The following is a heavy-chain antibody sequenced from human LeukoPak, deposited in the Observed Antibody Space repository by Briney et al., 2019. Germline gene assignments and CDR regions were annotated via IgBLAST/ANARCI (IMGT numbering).Heavy chain of an antibody. D-gene: IGHD1-26*01. CDR1: GVSISGFF. J-gene: IGHJ4*02. Sequence: PSETLSLTCTVSGVSISGFFWAWIRRPAGKGLEWIGRIYSSGSTNYNLSLKSRVTMSVDAYKNQFSLRLSSVTDADTAVYYCAREARGGSTYFDNWGQGPLVTVSS. V-gene: IGHV4-4*07. CDR3: AREARGGSTYFDN. CDR2: IYSSGST.